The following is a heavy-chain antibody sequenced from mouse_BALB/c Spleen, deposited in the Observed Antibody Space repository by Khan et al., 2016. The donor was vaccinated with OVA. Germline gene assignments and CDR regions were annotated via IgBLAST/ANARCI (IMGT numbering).Heavy chain of an antibody. CDR3: SRGGYYYGTPFDY. CDR2: INVKSDNSGA. D-gene: IGHD1-1*01. Sequence: VQLVETGGGLVRPGNSLKLSCVTSGFTFSYYRMHWLRQFPGKRLEWIAVINVKSDNSGANYAESVKGRFTISSDDSKSRVYLQMNRLREEDTATYYCSRGGYYYGTPFDYWGQGTTLTVSS. V-gene: IGHV13-2*02. J-gene: IGHJ2*01. CDR1: GFTFSYYR.